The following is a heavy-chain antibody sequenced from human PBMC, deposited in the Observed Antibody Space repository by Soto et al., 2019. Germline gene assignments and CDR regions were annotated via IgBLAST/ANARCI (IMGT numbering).Heavy chain of an antibody. CDR3: VRDRRIYYSDPHDEFVASDYEV. V-gene: IGHV1-69*01. CDR2: FIPIFRTL. Sequence: QVQLIQSEAEVKKPGSSVRVSCTASGGIFGSHGFSWVRQAPGQRLEWVGGFIPIFRTLTYTEKFQARVRIAADESTNTVYLDLSSLTSEDTAVYYCVRDRRIYYSDPHDEFVASDYEVWGHWTMVSVSS. J-gene: IGHJ3*01. CDR1: GGIFGSHG. D-gene: IGHD3-22*01.